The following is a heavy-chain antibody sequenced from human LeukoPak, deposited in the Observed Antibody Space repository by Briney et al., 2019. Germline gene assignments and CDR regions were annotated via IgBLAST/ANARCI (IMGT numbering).Heavy chain of an antibody. CDR2: IYYSGST. V-gene: IGHV4-39*01. CDR1: GGSISSSFYY. CDR3: ARQQGGRWYFDL. D-gene: IGHD1-26*01. Sequence: SETLSLTCTVSGGSISSSFYYWGWIRQPPGKGLEWIGIIYYSGSTYYNPSLKSRVTISVDTSKNQFSLKLSSVTAADTAVYYCARQQGGRWYFDLWGRGTLVTVSS. J-gene: IGHJ2*01.